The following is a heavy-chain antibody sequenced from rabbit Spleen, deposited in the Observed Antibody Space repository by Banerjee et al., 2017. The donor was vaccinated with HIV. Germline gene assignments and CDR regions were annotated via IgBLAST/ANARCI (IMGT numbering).Heavy chain of an antibody. CDR2: FYGGSSGIT. CDR1: GFTLSSSY. V-gene: IGHV1S40*01. CDR3: ARDAGRGDYIDGVFNL. J-gene: IGHJ4*01. Sequence: QSLEESGGDLVKPGASLTLTCTASGFTLSSSYMCWVRQAPGKGLEWIACFYGGSSGITYYASWAKGRFTISKTSSTTVTLQMTSLTVADTATYFCARDAGRGDYIDGVFNLWGPGTLVTVS. D-gene: IGHD8-1*01.